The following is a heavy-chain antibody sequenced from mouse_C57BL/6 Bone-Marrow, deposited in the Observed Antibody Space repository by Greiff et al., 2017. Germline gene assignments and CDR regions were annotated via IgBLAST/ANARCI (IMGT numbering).Heavy chain of an antibody. V-gene: IGHV5-6*01. CDR2: ISSGGSYT. CDR1: GFTFSSYG. CDR3: ARQGLTGTPDY. D-gene: IGHD4-1*01. J-gene: IGHJ2*01. Sequence: EVQLQESGGDLVKPGGSLKLSCAASGFTFSSYGMSWVRQTPDKRLEWVATISSGGSYTYYPDSVKGRFTISRDNAKNTLYLQMRSLKSEDTAIYYCARQGLTGTPDYWGQGTTLTVSS.